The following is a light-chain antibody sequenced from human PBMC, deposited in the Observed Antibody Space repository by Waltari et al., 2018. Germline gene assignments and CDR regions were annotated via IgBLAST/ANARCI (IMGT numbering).Light chain of an antibody. CDR3: KQYAGEAVT. J-gene: IGKJ4*01. CDR2: STF. CDR1: HTDSSIS. Sequence: RASHTDSSISLTWYQQKLGQAPRLLIYSTFSRASGIPDRFSGSGSGTDFTLTISRLEPEDFEIYYCKQYAGEAVTFGGGTKVEI. V-gene: IGKV3-20*01.